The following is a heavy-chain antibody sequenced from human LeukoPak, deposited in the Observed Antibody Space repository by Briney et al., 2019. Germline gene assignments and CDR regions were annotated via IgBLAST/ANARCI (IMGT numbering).Heavy chain of an antibody. J-gene: IGHJ6*03. Sequence: ASVKVSCKASGYTFTSYYMHWVRQAPGQGLEWMGIINPSGGSTSYAQKFQGRVTMTRDMSTSTVYMELSSLRSEDTAVYYCARRGTTNNYFYYYYYMDVWGKGTTVTVSS. D-gene: IGHD2/OR15-2a*01. CDR3: ARRGTTNNYFYYYYYMDV. CDR2: INPSGGST. CDR1: GYTFTSYY. V-gene: IGHV1-46*01.